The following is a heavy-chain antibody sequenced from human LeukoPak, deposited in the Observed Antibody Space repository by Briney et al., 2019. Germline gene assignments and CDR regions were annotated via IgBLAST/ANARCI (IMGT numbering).Heavy chain of an antibody. CDR3: ARGRRGNYGSATDRFDY. CDR1: VGTFSSYA. Sequence: SSVKVSCKASVGTFSSYAISWVRQAPGQGLEWMGGIIPIFGPANYAQKFQGRVTITADESTSTAYMELSSLRSEDTAVYYCARGRRGNYGSATDRFDYWGQGTLVTVSS. V-gene: IGHV1-69*13. J-gene: IGHJ4*02. D-gene: IGHD3-10*01. CDR2: IIPIFGPA.